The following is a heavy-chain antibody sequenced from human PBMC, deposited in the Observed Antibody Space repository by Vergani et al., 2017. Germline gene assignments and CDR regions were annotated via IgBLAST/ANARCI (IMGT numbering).Heavy chain of an antibody. D-gene: IGHD2-15*01. CDR3: AKGRLQYCSGGSCYVNWFDP. Sequence: EVQLLESGGGLVQPGGSLRLSCAASGFTFSSYAMSWVRQAPGKGLEWVSAISGSGGSTYYADSVKGRFTISRDNSKNTLYLQMNSLRAEDTAVYYCAKGRLQYCSGGSCYVNWFDPWGQGTLVTVSS. CDR2: ISGSGGST. V-gene: IGHV3-23*01. CDR1: GFTFSSYA. J-gene: IGHJ5*02.